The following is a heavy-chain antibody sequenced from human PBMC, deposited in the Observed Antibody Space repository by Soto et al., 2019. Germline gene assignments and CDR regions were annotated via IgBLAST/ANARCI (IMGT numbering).Heavy chain of an antibody. Sequence: QVQLQQWGAGLLKPSTTLSLTCAVNGGSLSEYKLSWIRQIPGKGLEWIGQINYSGATDYNPTLKWRLTITIDTYKNQFSLKLRTVTAAETAVYYCARENRLGLWFGERHYYHSYVRDVVGHGTAVSVSS. CDR2: INYSGAT. J-gene: IGHJ6*02. D-gene: IGHD3-10*01. CDR1: GGSLSEYK. CDR3: ARENRLGLWFGERHYYHSYVRDV. V-gene: IGHV4-34*02.